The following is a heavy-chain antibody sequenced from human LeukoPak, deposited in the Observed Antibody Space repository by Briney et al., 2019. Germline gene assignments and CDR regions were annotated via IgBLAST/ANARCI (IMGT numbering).Heavy chain of an antibody. CDR2: ISGSATSH. CDR3: AKDRETFPWWFDP. CDR1: GFTFSSYA. D-gene: IGHD2/OR15-2a*01. Sequence: GGSLRLSCAASGFTFSSYAMSWVRQAPGKGLEWVSSISGSATSHLYAESVKGRFTISRDNSDNTLYLQMKSLRAEDTAVYYCAKDRETFPWWFDPWGQGTLVTVSS. V-gene: IGHV3-23*01. J-gene: IGHJ5*02.